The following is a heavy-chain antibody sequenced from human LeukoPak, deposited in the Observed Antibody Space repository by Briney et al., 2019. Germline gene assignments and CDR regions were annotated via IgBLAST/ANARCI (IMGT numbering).Heavy chain of an antibody. CDR1: DGPFSSFY. J-gene: IGHJ4*02. CDR2: ISHTGRT. CDR3: ARDPNVVVPAATWLERYYFDY. Sequence: SETLSLTCAVYDGPFSSFYWTWIRQPPGKGLEWIGEISHTGRTNYNPSLKSRVTISVDTSKNQFSLNLTSVTAADTAVYYCARDPNVVVPAATWLERYYFDYWGQGTLVTVSS. V-gene: IGHV4-34*01. D-gene: IGHD2-2*01.